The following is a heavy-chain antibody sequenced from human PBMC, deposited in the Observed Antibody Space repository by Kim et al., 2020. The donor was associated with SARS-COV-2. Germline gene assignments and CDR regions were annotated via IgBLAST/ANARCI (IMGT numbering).Heavy chain of an antibody. CDR1: GGSFSGYY. CDR2: INHSGST. D-gene: IGHD3-22*01. V-gene: IGHV4-34*01. CDR3: ARERYYYDSSGYYYNYFDY. Sequence: SETLSLTCAVYGGSFSGYYWRWIRQPPGKGLEWIGEINHSGSTNYNPSLKSRVTISVDTSKNQFSLKLSSVTAADTAVYYCARERYYYDSSGYYYNYFDYWGQGTLVTVSS. J-gene: IGHJ4*02.